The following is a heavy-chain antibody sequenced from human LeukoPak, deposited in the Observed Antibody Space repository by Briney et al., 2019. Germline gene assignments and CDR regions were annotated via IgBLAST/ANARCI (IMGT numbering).Heavy chain of an antibody. CDR3: ARGCYDILTGYYKIYYGMDV. J-gene: IGHJ6*02. V-gene: IGHV4-34*01. CDR2: INHSGST. D-gene: IGHD3-9*01. Sequence: SETLSLTCAVHGGSFSGYYWSWIRQPPGKGLEWIGEINHSGSTNYKPSLKSRVTISVDTSKNQFSLKLSPVTAADTAVYYCARGCYDILTGYYKIYYGMDVWGQGTMVTVSS. CDR1: GGSFSGYY.